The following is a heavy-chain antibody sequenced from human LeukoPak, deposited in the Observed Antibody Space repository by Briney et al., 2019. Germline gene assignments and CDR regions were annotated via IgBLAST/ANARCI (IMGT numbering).Heavy chain of an antibody. V-gene: IGHV1-46*01. CDR3: ARDGEWLQFQH. J-gene: IGHJ1*01. CDR1: GYTFTSYY. CDR2: INPSGGST. D-gene: IGHD3-3*01. Sequence: GAPVKVSCKASGYTFTSYYMHWVRQAPGQGLEWMGIINPSGGSTSYAQKFQGRATMTRDMSTSTVYMELSSLRSEDTAVYYCARDGEWLQFQHWGQGTLATVSS.